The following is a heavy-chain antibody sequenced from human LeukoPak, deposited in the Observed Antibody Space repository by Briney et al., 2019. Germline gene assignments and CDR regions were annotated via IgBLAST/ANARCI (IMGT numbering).Heavy chain of an antibody. J-gene: IGHJ6*02. CDR1: GLPFSSYG. V-gene: IGHV3-33*01. CDR2: IWYDGRNK. D-gene: IGHD2-21*01. Sequence: GRSLRLSRAASGLPFSSYGMHWVRQAPGKGLEWVALIWYDGRNKYYADSVRGRFTISRDNSKNTVYVQMNSLRAEDTAVYYCATHSDYGLDVWGQGTTVTVSS. CDR3: ATHSDYGLDV.